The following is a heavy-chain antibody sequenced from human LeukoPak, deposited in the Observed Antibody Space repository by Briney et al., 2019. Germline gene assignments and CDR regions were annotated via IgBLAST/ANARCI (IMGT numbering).Heavy chain of an antibody. D-gene: IGHD5-12*01. CDR1: GFTFRRFG. CDR3: ARDEWLEHLPYSFDS. CDR2: TSYGGQHK. V-gene: IGHV3-30*06. J-gene: IGHJ4*02. Sequence: GGSLRLSCAASGFTFRRFGMHWVRQAPGKGLEWVAATSYGGQHKYYAESVRGRFTISRDNSNDTLYLQMNSLRPEDTALYYCARDEWLEHLPYSFDSSVQGTLLTFAT.